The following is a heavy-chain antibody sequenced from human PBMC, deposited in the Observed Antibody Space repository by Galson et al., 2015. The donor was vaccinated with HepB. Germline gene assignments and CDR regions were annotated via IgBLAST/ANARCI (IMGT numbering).Heavy chain of an antibody. D-gene: IGHD2-15*01. V-gene: IGHV3-21*01. J-gene: IGHJ6*02. CDR2: ISSSSSYI. CDR1: GFTFSRYA. CDR3: ALFGGSGGSRRNYYYYGMDV. Sequence: SLRLSCAASGFTFSRYAMSWVRQAPGKGLEWVSSISSSSSYIYYADSVKGRFTISRDNAKNSLYLQMNSLRAEDTAVYYCALFGGSGGSRRNYYYYGMDVWGQGTTVTVSS.